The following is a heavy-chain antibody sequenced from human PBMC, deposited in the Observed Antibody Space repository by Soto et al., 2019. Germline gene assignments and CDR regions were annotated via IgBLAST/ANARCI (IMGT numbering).Heavy chain of an antibody. CDR2: ISGSGDST. CDR1: GFTFSSYA. V-gene: IGHV3-23*01. Sequence: EVQLLESGGGLVQPGGSLRLSCAASGFTFSSYAMKWVRQAPGKGLEWVSAISGSGDSTYYADSVKGRFTISRDKSKNMLYLQMNSLRAEDTALYYCAKGPYYDFWSGYSYHFDYGGQGTLVTASS. D-gene: IGHD3-3*01. J-gene: IGHJ4*02. CDR3: AKGPYYDFWSGYSYHFDY.